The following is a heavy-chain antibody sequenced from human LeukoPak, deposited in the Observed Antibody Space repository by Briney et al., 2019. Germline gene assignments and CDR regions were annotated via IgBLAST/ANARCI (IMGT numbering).Heavy chain of an antibody. CDR1: GYTFTSYD. CDR2: MNPNSGNT. J-gene: IGHJ6*02. V-gene: IGHV1-8*01. D-gene: IGHD1-1*01. Sequence: ASVKVSCEASGYTFTSYDINWVRQATGQGLEWMGWMNPNSGNTGYAQKFQGRVTMTRNTSISTAYMELSSLRSEDTAVYYCARARTGYYYYGMDVWGQGTTVTVSS. CDR3: ARARTGYYYYGMDV.